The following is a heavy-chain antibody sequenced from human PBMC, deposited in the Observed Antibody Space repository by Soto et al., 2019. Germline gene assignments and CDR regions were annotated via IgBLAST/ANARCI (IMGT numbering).Heavy chain of an antibody. D-gene: IGHD5-12*01. Sequence: QMQLQESGPGLVKPSETLSLTCTVSGASITSSYWSWIRQSPGKGLEWIAYVYHTGATNYNPSLKSRVTISLDTSKSQFSLNLTSLSTADTAVYCCARGGNRYSNVASGVGGFDYWGQGSLVTVSS. CDR1: GASITSSY. J-gene: IGHJ4*02. CDR2: VYHTGAT. V-gene: IGHV4-59*01. CDR3: ARGGNRYSNVASGVGGFDY.